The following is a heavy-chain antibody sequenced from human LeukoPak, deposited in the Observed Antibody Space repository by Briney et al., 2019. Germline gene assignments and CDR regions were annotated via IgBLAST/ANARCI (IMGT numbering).Heavy chain of an antibody. V-gene: IGHV3-15*01. J-gene: IGHJ4*02. CDR1: GFTFSNAW. CDR3: ITDENYYDSSGYYYRDY. Sequence: GGSLRFSCAASGFTFSNAWMSWVRQAPGKGLEWVGRIKSKTDGGTTDYAAPVKGRFTISRDDSKNTVYLQMNSLKTEDTAVYYCITDENYYDSSGYYYRDYWGQGTLVTVSS. CDR2: IKSKTDGGTT. D-gene: IGHD3-22*01.